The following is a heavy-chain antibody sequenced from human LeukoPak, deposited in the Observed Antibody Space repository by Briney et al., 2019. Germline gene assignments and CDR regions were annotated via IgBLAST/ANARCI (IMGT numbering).Heavy chain of an antibody. Sequence: ASVKVSCKASGYTFTSYGISWVRQAPGQGLEWMGWISAYNGNTNYAQELQGRVTMTTDTSTSTAYMELRSLRSDDTAVYYCARQAAMVFWRQYYYFDYWGQGTLVTVSS. D-gene: IGHD5-18*01. CDR2: ISAYNGNT. CDR3: ARQAAMVFWRQYYYFDY. V-gene: IGHV1-18*01. J-gene: IGHJ4*02. CDR1: GYTFTSYG.